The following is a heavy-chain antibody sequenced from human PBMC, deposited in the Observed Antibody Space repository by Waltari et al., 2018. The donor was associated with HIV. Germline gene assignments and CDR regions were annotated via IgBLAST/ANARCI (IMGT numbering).Heavy chain of an antibody. J-gene: IGHJ4*02. CDR1: GFTFSDYY. V-gene: IGHV3-11*01. CDR2: ISQNGSTK. Sequence: QVYLVESAGGLVKPGGSLRLSCTASGFTFSDYYMTWIRQAPGKGREWISYISQNGSTKYYADSVEGRFTIARDNAKNPLYLQMNSLRVEDTAVYYWVRAIQERWLHSGGGHWGQGILVTVSS. D-gene: IGHD5-12*01. CDR3: VRAIQERWLHSGGGH.